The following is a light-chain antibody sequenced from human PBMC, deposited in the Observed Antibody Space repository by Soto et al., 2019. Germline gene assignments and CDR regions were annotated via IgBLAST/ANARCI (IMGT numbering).Light chain of an antibody. Sequence: QSALTQPPSASGSPGQSVAISCTGTSSDVGGYNRVSWYQQAPGKAPKLLIYDVSNRPSGGSTRFSGSKSGNTASLTISGLQAEDEADYYCTSYASGSAYVFGPGTKVTVL. J-gene: IGLJ1*01. CDR1: SSDVGGYNR. CDR3: TSYASGSAYV. V-gene: IGLV2-18*02. CDR2: DVS.